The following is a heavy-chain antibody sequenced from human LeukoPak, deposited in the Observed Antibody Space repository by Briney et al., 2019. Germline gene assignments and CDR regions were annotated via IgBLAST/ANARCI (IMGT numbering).Heavy chain of an antibody. J-gene: IGHJ4*02. D-gene: IGHD3-10*01. V-gene: IGHV3-30*02. CDR1: GFTFSSYG. Sequence: GGSLRLSCAASGFTFSSYGMHWVRQAPGKGLEWVAFIRYDGSNKYYADSVKGRFTISRDNSKNTLYLQMNSLRAEDTAVYYCAKDRQPLMVRGTSIFDYWGQGTLVTVSS. CDR3: AKDRQPLMVRGTSIFDY. CDR2: IRYDGSNK.